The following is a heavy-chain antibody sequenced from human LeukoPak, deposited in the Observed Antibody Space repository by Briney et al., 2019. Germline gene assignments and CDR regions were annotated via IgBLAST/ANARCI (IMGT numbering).Heavy chain of an antibody. D-gene: IGHD2-21*02. CDR3: AKGAGPLVLGDSYPEYFQH. J-gene: IGHJ1*01. V-gene: IGHV3-21*04. CDR2: ISSSSSYI. CDR1: GFTFSSYS. Sequence: GGSLRLSCAASGFTFSSYSMNWVRQAPGKGLEWVSSISSSSSYIYYADSVKGRFTISRDNAKNSLYLQMNSLRAEDTAVYYCAKGAGPLVLGDSYPEYFQHWGQGTLVTVSS.